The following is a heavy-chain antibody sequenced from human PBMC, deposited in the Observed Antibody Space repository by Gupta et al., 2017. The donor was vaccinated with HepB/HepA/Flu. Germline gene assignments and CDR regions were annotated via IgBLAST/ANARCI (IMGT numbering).Heavy chain of an antibody. Sequence: EVQLVESGGGLVQPGGSLRLSCAASGFTFSSYSMNWVRQAPGKGLEWVSYISSSSSTIYYADSVKGRFTISRDNAKNSLYLQMNSLRDEDTAVYYCARRSSSSWYGWFDPWGQGTLVTVSS. CDR1: GFTFSSYS. D-gene: IGHD6-13*01. J-gene: IGHJ5*02. CDR3: ARRSSSSWYGWFDP. V-gene: IGHV3-48*02. CDR2: ISSSSSTI.